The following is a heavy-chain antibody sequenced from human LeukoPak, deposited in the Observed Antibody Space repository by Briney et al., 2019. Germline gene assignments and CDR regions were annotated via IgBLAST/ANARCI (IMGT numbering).Heavy chain of an antibody. CDR1: GYSFTNYW. Sequence: GESLKISCKGSGYSFTNYWIGWVRQMPGKGLEWMGIIYPGDSDTRYSPSFQGQVTISADKSISTAYLQWSSLKASDTAMYYCASPRGYSYGYDAFDIWGQGTMVTVSS. CDR2: IYPGDSDT. V-gene: IGHV5-51*01. J-gene: IGHJ3*02. CDR3: ASPRGYSYGYDAFDI. D-gene: IGHD5-18*01.